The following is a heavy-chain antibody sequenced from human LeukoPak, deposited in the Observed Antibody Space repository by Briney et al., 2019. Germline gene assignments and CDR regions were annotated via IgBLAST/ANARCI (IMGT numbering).Heavy chain of an antibody. CDR1: GGSFSGYY. CDR3: AREGYYYDSSGYYPFDY. V-gene: IGHV4-34*01. J-gene: IGHJ4*02. Sequence: SETLSLTRAVYGGSFSGYYWSWIRQPPGKGLEWIGEINHSGSTNYNPSLKSRVTISVDTPKNQFSLKLSSVTAADTAVYYCAREGYYYDSSGYYPFDYWGQGTLVTVSS. D-gene: IGHD3-22*01. CDR2: INHSGST.